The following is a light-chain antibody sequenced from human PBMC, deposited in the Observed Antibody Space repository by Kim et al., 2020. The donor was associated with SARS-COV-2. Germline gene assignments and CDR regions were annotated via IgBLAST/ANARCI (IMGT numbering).Light chain of an antibody. Sequence: SYELTQPLSVSVALGQTSTITWGASNIGSKIVHWYQQTPGQAPVMVIDRDTNRPSGIPERFSGSTSGNTATLTISRAQAGDEADYYCQVWDSNTWVFGGGTQLTVL. J-gene: IGLJ3*02. CDR1: NIGSKI. CDR3: QVWDSNTWV. V-gene: IGLV3-9*01. CDR2: RDT.